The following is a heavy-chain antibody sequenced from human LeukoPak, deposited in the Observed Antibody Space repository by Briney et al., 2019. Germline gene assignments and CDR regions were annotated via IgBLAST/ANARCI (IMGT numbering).Heavy chain of an antibody. D-gene: IGHD3-9*01. J-gene: IGHJ5*02. CDR2: ISAHNGNT. Sequence: ASVKVSCKASGCTFTNYGIRWVRQAPGQGLEWMGWISAHNGNTIYAPKFQGRVTMTTDTSTSTAFMDLRSLRSDDTAMYYCARVSGYYDLSTQSQGWFDPWGQGTLVTVSS. CDR1: GCTFTNYG. CDR3: ARVSGYYDLSTQSQGWFDP. V-gene: IGHV1-18*01.